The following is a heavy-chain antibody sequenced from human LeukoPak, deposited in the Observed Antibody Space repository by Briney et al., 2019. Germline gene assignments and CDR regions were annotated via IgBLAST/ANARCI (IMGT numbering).Heavy chain of an antibody. CDR1: GYTFTSYA. CDR3: ARETYYYGSGSYPGRFFDY. V-gene: IGHV1-3*03. Sequence: ASAKVSCKASGYTFTSYAMHWVRQAPGQRLEWMGWINAGNGNTKYSQEFQGRVTIARDTSASTAYMELSSLRSEDMAVYYCARETYYYGSGSYPGRFFDYWGQGTLVTVSS. J-gene: IGHJ4*02. CDR2: INAGNGNT. D-gene: IGHD3-10*01.